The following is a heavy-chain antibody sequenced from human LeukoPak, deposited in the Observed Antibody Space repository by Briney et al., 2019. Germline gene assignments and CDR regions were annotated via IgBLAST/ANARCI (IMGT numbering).Heavy chain of an antibody. J-gene: IGHJ3*02. Sequence: ESLKISCKGSGYSFTSYWIGWVRQMPGKGLEWMGSIYPGDSDTRYSPSFQGQVTISADKSISTAYLQWSSLKASDTAMYYCARSMYYYDSSGYLSVRNDASDIWGQGTMVTVSS. CDR1: GYSFTSYW. V-gene: IGHV5-51*01. D-gene: IGHD3-22*01. CDR3: ARSMYYYDSSGYLSVRNDASDI. CDR2: IYPGDSDT.